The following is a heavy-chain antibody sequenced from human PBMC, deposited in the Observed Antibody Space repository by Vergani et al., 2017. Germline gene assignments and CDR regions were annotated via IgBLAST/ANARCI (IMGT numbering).Heavy chain of an antibody. Sequence: EVHLLESGGGQVEAGGSLRLSCVASGFTFSNSAMSWFRQTSGKGLEWVSAISGHGDRTYYAESVKGRFTISRDNSKNTVYLQMNSLKAEDRATYYCAREERSNTSPFVGDWGQGTLVTV. V-gene: IGHV3-23*01. CDR1: GFTFSNSA. D-gene: IGHD2/OR15-2a*01. CDR3: AREERSNTSPFVGD. CDR2: ISGHGDRT. J-gene: IGHJ4*02.